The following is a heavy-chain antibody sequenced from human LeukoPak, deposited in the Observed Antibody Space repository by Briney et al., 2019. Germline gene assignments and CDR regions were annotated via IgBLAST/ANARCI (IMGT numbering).Heavy chain of an antibody. Sequence: GRSLRLSCAASGFTFSSYSMNWVRQAPGKGLEWGSSISSSSSYIYYADSAKGRFTITRDNANNSLYLQMNSLRAEDTAVYYCASVNWNDGVYFDYWGQGTLVTVSS. CDR3: ASVNWNDGVYFDY. J-gene: IGHJ4*02. V-gene: IGHV3-21*01. D-gene: IGHD1-1*01. CDR2: ISSSSSYI. CDR1: GFTFSSYS.